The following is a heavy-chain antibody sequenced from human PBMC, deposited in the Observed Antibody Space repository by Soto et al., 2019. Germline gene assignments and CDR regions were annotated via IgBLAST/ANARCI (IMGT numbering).Heavy chain of an antibody. CDR3: AKEIFAAAYAATSAFDL. CDR1: GFTFSSHA. V-gene: IGHV3-23*01. J-gene: IGHJ4*02. D-gene: IGHD2-8*01. CDR2: VDGSGGDT. Sequence: VASLRQSYGSSGFTFSSHAMGWLRQAPGTGPEWVAFVDGSGGDTSYADSVKGRFTISRDNSDSSLYLHMNSLRAEDTGRYFCAKEIFAAAYAATSAFDLWGQGT.